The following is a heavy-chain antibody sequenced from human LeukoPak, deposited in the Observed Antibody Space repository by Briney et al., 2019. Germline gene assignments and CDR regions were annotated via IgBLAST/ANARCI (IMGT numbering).Heavy chain of an antibody. V-gene: IGHV3-53*01. Sequence: GGSLRLSCAASGFTVSNNYMSWVRQAPGKGLEWISVIYSGGSTYYADSVKGRFTVSKDNSKNTVYLEMNSLRAEDTAVYFCARIYGYSHDCWGQGTLVTVSS. J-gene: IGHJ4*02. CDR3: ARIYGYSHDC. D-gene: IGHD3-22*01. CDR2: IYSGGST. CDR1: GFTVSNNY.